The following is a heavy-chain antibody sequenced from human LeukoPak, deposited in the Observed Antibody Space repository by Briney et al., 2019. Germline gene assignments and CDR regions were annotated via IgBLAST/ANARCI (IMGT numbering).Heavy chain of an antibody. V-gene: IGHV4-34*01. CDR3: ARDIVVVTALWYFDL. D-gene: IGHD2-21*02. CDR2: INHSGST. CDR1: GGSISSYY. Sequence: SETLSLTCTVSGGSISSYYWSWIRQPPGKGLEWIGVINHSGSTNYSPSLKSRVTISVDTSKNQFSLKLSSVTAADTAVYYCARDIVVVTALWYFDLWGRGTLVTVSS. J-gene: IGHJ2*01.